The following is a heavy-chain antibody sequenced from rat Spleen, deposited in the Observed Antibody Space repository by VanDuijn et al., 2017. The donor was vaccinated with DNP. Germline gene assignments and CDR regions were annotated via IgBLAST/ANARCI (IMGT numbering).Heavy chain of an antibody. Sequence: EVQLQETGPGLVKPSQSFSLTCSVTGYSITNNYWGWIRMFPGNKMEWMGYINNEGSTNYNPSLKSRISILRDTSKNQFFLQVNSVTTEDTATYHCGRSAMSTYWYFDFWGPGTMVTVSS. D-gene: IGHD1-2*01. CDR1: GYSITNNY. CDR3: GRSAMSTYWYFDF. J-gene: IGHJ1*01. CDR2: INNEGST. V-gene: IGHV3-3*01.